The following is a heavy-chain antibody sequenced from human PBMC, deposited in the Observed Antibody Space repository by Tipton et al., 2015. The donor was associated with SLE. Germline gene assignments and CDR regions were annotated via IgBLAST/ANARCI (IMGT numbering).Heavy chain of an antibody. CDR1: GGSISSSNW. Sequence: GLVKPSGTMSLTCGVSGGSISSSNWWSWVRQPPGKGLEWIGEVSHNENTKFNPSLKGRVTMSVDKSKNQFSLKLSSVTAADTAVYYCARSVWRRWPPSHFYYYVDVWGRGTTVTVSS. D-gene: IGHD4-23*01. CDR2: VSHNENT. CDR3: ARSVWRRWPPSHFYYYVDV. V-gene: IGHV4-4*02. J-gene: IGHJ6*03.